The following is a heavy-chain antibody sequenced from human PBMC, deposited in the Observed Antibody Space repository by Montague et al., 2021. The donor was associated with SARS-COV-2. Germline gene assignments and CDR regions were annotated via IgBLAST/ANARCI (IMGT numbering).Heavy chain of an antibody. V-gene: IGHV4-59*01. CDR2: IYYSGST. J-gene: IGHJ6*02. CDR3: AREGSGRGYYYYGMDV. D-gene: IGHD3-10*01. CDR1: GGSISSYY. Sequence: SETLSLTCTVSGGSISSYYWSWIRQPPGKGLEWIGYIYYSGSTNYNPSLKIRITISVYTSKNQFSLKLRSVTAADTAVYYCAREGSGRGYYYYGMDVWGQGTTVTVSS.